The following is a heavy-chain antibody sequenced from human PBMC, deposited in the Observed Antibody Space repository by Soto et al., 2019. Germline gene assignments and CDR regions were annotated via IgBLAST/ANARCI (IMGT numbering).Heavy chain of an antibody. D-gene: IGHD3-22*01. J-gene: IGHJ5*02. CDR1: GFTFSSYG. V-gene: IGHV3-33*01. CDR2: IWYDGSNK. CDR3: ARDPNYYDSSGYWPSNWFAP. Sequence: GGSLRLSCAASGFTFSSYGMHWVRQAPGKGLEWVAVIWYDGSNKYYADSVKGRFTISRDNSKNTLYLQMNSLRAEDTAVYYCARDPNYYDSSGYWPSNWFAPWGQGTLVTVSS.